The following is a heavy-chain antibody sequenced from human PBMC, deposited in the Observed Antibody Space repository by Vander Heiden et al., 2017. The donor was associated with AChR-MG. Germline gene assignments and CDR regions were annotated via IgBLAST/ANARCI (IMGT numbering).Heavy chain of an antibody. Sequence: EVPLVESGGGLVQPGGSLRLSCAASGFTFSSYWMHWVRQAPGKGLVWVSHSNSDGSTTSYADAVKGRFTSSRDNAKNTLYLQMNSLRAEDTALYYCARDRGYSIDYWGQGTLITVSS. D-gene: IGHD5-18*01. CDR1: GFTFSSYW. V-gene: IGHV3-74*01. J-gene: IGHJ4*02. CDR2: SNSDGSTT. CDR3: ARDRGYSIDY.